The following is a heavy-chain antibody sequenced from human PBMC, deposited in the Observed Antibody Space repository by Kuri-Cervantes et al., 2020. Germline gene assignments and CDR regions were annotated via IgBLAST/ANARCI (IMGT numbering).Heavy chain of an antibody. D-gene: IGHD2-2*02. CDR1: GFTFSSYS. CDR2: ITIISTYI. J-gene: IGHJ6*03. V-gene: IGHV3-21*04. CDR3: AKGGPGYCSSTSCYTDSWIYYYYYMDV. Sequence: GGSLRLSCAASGFTFSSYSMNWVRQAPGKGLEWVSFITIISTYIYYADSVKGRFTISRDNAKNSLYLQMNSLRAEDTAVYYCAKGGPGYCSSTSCYTDSWIYYYYYMDVWGKGTTVTVSS.